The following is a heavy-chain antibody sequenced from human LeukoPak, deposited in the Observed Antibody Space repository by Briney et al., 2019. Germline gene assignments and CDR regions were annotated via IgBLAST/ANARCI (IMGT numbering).Heavy chain of an antibody. CDR3: AKGRVRRDTLGFDY. CDR1: GFTFSSYG. CDR2: IRYDGSNK. V-gene: IGHV3-30*02. D-gene: IGHD5-24*01. J-gene: IGHJ4*02. Sequence: GGSLRLSCAASGFTFSSYGMHWVRQAPGKGLEWVAFIRYDGSNKYYADSVKGRFTISRDNSKNTLYLQMNSLRAEDTAVYYCAKGRVRRDTLGFDYWGQGTLVTVSS.